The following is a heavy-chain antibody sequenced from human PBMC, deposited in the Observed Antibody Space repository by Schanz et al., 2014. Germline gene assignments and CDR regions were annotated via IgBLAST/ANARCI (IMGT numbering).Heavy chain of an antibody. CDR3: ATVGSETYSIYWYFDL. CDR2: ISYEGNDK. Sequence: QVQLVESGGGVVQPGNSLRLSCAASGFIFSGYAMIWVRQAPGKGLEWVAVISYEGNDKYYGDSVKGRFTISRDNAKNSLFLQMSSLRAEDTALYYCATVGSETYSIYWYFDLWGRGTLVTVSS. V-gene: IGHV3-30*04. CDR1: GFIFSGYA. J-gene: IGHJ2*01. D-gene: IGHD3-10*01.